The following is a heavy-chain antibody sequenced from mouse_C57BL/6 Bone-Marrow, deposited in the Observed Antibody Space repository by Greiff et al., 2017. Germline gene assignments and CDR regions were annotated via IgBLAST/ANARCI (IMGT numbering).Heavy chain of an antibody. Sequence: EVMLVESGGDLVKPGGSLKLSCAASGFTFSSYGMSWVRQTPDKRLEWGATISSGGSYTYYPDSVKGRFTISRDNAKNTLYLQMSSLKSEDTAMYYCARLYGSSPYYFDYWGQGTTLTVSS. V-gene: IGHV5-6*01. J-gene: IGHJ2*01. CDR1: GFTFSSYG. CDR3: ARLYGSSPYYFDY. CDR2: ISSGGSYT. D-gene: IGHD1-1*01.